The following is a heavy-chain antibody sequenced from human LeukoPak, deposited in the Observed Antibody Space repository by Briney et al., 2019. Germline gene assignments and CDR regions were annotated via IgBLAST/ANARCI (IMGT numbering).Heavy chain of an antibody. D-gene: IGHD6-13*01. V-gene: IGHV1-46*01. J-gene: IGHJ4*02. CDR2: INPSGGST. CDR1: GYTFTSYY. CDR3: ASLSPGIAAAGTGDYY. Sequence: ASVKVSCKAFGYTFTSYYMHWVRQAPGQGLEWMGIINPSGGSTSYAQKFQGRVTMTRDTSTSTVYMELSSLRSEDTAVYYCASLSPGIAAAGTGDYYWGQGTLVTVSP.